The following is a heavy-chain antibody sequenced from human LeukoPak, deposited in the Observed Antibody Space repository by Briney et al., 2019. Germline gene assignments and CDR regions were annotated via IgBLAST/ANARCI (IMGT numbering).Heavy chain of an antibody. CDR3: ARGLRGHSFSGDTAMVTGY. CDR1: GYTFTSYY. D-gene: IGHD5-18*01. V-gene: IGHV1-46*01. CDR2: INPSGGST. J-gene: IGHJ4*02. Sequence: GASVKVSCKASGYTFTSYYMHWVRQAPGQGLEWMGIINPSGGSTSYAQKFQGRVTMTRDTSTSTVYMELSSLRSEDTAVYYCARGLRGHSFSGDTAMVTGYWGQGTLVTVSS.